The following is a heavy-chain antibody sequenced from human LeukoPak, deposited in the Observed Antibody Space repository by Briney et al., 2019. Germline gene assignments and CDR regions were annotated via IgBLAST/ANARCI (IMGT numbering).Heavy chain of an antibody. D-gene: IGHD5/OR15-5a*01. Sequence: KPGGSLRLSCAASGFTFSDYCMSWIRQAPGKGLEWISYISSSSSYANYVDSVKGRFTISRDNAKNSLYLQMNSLRAEDTAVYYCVRAVSVSSYYFDCWGQGTLVTVSS. CDR2: ISSSSSYA. J-gene: IGHJ4*02. CDR1: GFTFSDYC. CDR3: VRAVSVSSYYFDC. V-gene: IGHV3-11*05.